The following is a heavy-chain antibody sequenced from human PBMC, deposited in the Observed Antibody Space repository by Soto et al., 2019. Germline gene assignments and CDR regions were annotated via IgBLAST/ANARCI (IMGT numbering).Heavy chain of an antibody. J-gene: IGHJ4*02. CDR2: ISSSSSYI. CDR1: GFTFSSYS. D-gene: IGHD5-18*01. V-gene: IGHV3-21*01. Sequence: GGSLRLSCAASGFTFSSYSMNWVRQAPGKGLEWVSSISSSSSYIYYADSVKGRFTISRDNAKNSLYLQMNSLRAGDTAVYYCARDIPAMVPSSFDYWGQGTLVTVSS. CDR3: ARDIPAMVPSSFDY.